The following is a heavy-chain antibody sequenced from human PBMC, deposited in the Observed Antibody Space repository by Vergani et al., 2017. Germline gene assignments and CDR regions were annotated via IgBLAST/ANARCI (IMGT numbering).Heavy chain of an antibody. D-gene: IGHD6-13*01. CDR3: AKDRVPDGYSSSWDPDH. CDR2: IGTAGDT. V-gene: IGHV3-13*01. J-gene: IGHJ5*02. Sequence: EVQLVESGGGLVQPGGSLRLSCAASGFIFSTYDMHWVRQATGKGLEWVSAIGTAGDTYYPGSVKGRFTISRENAKNSLYLQMNGLRAGDTAVYYCAKDRVPDGYSSSWDPDHWGQGTLVTVSS. CDR1: GFIFSTYD.